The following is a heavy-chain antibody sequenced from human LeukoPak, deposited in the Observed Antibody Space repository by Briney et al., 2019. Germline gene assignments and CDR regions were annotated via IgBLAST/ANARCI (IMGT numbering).Heavy chain of an antibody. Sequence: PGGSLRLSCAASGFTFSTYGLSGVRQSPGKGLEWGDSIKQDSSEKYYVDSVEGRFDISRDNAKNSLFLQMNSLRAEDTAVYYCTREYNWGQGTLVTVSS. V-gene: IGHV3-7*04. CDR1: GFTFSTYG. D-gene: IGHD5-18*01. J-gene: IGHJ4*02. CDR3: TREYN. CDR2: IKQDSSEK.